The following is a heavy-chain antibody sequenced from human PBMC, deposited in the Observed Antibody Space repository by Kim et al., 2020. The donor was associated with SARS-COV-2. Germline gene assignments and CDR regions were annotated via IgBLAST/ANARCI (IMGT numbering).Heavy chain of an antibody. CDR2: IWYDGSNK. CDR1: GFTFSSYG. J-gene: IGHJ4*02. CDR3: ARDREGIAVAGMKDY. D-gene: IGHD6-19*01. Sequence: GGSLRLSCAASGFTFSSYGMHWVRQAPGKGLEWVAVIWYDGSNKYYADSVKGRFTISRDNSKNTLYLQMNSLRAEDTAVYYCARDREGIAVAGMKDYWGQGTLVTVSS. V-gene: IGHV3-33*01.